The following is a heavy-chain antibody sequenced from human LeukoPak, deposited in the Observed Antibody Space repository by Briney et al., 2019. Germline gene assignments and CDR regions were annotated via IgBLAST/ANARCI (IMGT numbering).Heavy chain of an antibody. V-gene: IGHV1-18*01. CDR3: ATGFHAEYFQH. D-gene: IGHD3-10*01. J-gene: IGHJ1*01. CDR2: ISAYDGNT. Sequence: ASVKVSCKASGYTFTSYGISWVRQAPGQGLEWMGWISAYDGNTNSAQKFQGRVTMTEDTSTDTAYMELSGLRSEDTAVYYCATGFHAEYFQHWGQGTLVTVSS. CDR1: GYTFTSYG.